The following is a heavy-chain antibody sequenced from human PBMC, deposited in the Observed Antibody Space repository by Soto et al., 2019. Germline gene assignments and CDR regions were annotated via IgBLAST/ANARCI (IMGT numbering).Heavy chain of an antibody. CDR1: GFSLSLYD. V-gene: IGHV3-33*01. CDR3: ARDLGRRLVQRDSFDP. J-gene: IGHJ5*02. Sequence: QVQLVQFGGGVVQPGGSLRLSCAASGFSLSLYDIYWVRQAPGKGLDWVAFIWYDGGDAHYADSVKGRFTVSRDESENTLHLQMNSLRGEDTGVYYCARDLGRRLVQRDSFDPWGQGTLVTVSS. CDR2: IWYDGGDA. D-gene: IGHD2-8*02.